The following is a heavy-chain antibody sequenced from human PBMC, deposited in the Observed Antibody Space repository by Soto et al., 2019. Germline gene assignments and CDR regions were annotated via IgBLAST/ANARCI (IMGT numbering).Heavy chain of an antibody. CDR1: GFTFSSYD. D-gene: IGHD3-10*01. CDR3: ARDPRVGVRGVIITTVSQSPSKTHP. J-gene: IGHJ5*02. Sequence: GGSLRLSCAASGFTFSSYDMHWVRQATGKGLEWVSAIGTAGDTYYPGSVKGRFTISRENAKNSLYLQMNSLRAGDTAVYYCARDPRVGVRGVIITTVSQSPSKTHPW. CDR2: IGTAGDT. V-gene: IGHV3-13*01.